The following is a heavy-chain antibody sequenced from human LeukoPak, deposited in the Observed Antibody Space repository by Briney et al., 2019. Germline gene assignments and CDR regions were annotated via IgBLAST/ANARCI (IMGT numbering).Heavy chain of an antibody. CDR1: RFTFSSYA. V-gene: IGHV3-23*01. CDR2: ITGSGGST. J-gene: IGHJ6*02. Sequence: GGSLRLSCAASRFTFSSYAMSWVRQAPGKGLEWVSAITGSGGSTYYADSVKGRFTISRDNSRNTLYLQMNSLRAEDTAVYYCAKSLRYCSSTGCYTYYYYGMDVWGQGTTVTVSS. D-gene: IGHD2-2*02. CDR3: AKSLRYCSSTGCYTYYYYGMDV.